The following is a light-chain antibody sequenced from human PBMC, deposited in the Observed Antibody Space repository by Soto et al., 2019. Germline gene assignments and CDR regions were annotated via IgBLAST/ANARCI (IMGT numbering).Light chain of an antibody. CDR3: QYYNCAPIT. V-gene: IGKV1-27*01. CDR2: AAS. CDR1: QRIRNF. J-gene: IGKJ5*01. Sequence: DIQITQSPSSLSASVGDRVTITCRARQRIRNFLAWYQQKPGKVPKLLIYAASTFQSGVPSWFGGSGSATDFTITISILQPEYVANYCCQYYNCAPITFGQGTRLEIK.